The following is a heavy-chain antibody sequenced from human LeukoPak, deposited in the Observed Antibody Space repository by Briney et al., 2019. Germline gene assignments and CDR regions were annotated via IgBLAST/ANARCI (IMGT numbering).Heavy chain of an antibody. CDR3: ARDLSGLASADY. V-gene: IGHV3-21*01. CDR2: ITSTSAYI. J-gene: IGHJ4*02. Sequence: KTGGSLRLSCAASGFTFNTYTMNWVRQAPGKGLEWISSITSTSAYIYYAESVKGRFTISRDNAKNSLYLQMSSLRAEDTAVYYCARDLSGLASADYWGQGTLVTVSS. CDR1: GFTFNTYT.